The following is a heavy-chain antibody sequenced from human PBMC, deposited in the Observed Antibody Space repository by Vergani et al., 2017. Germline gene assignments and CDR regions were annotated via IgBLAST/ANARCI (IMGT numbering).Heavy chain of an antibody. CDR1: GGSFTSYH. CDR3: ARVNTETNGHLYYYYYMDV. J-gene: IGHJ6*03. CDR2: IDHTGRP. D-gene: IGHD4-11*01. Sequence: QVQLQQWGGGLLKPSETLSLTCVVNGGSFTSYHWTWIRQSPGEGLEWVGDIDHTGRPDYNPSLKSLLTMSVDKSRNQFSLTLNSVTATDPAIYFCARVNTETNGHLYYYYYMDVWGQGTAVTVS. V-gene: IGHV4-34*01.